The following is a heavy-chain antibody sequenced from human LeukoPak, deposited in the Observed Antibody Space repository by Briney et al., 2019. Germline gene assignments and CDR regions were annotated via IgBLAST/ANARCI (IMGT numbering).Heavy chain of an antibody. Sequence: GGSLRLSCAASGFTFRSYAMHWVRQAPGKGLEWVAVISYDGSNKYYADSVKGRFTISRDNSKNTLYLQMNSLRAEDTAVYYCAREFFDIVVVPAALEYWGQGTLVTDSS. D-gene: IGHD2-2*01. CDR1: GFTFRSYA. V-gene: IGHV3-30-3*01. J-gene: IGHJ4*02. CDR3: AREFFDIVVVPAALEY. CDR2: ISYDGSNK.